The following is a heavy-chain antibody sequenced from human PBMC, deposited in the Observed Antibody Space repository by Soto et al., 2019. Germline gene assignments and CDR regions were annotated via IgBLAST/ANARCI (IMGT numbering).Heavy chain of an antibody. V-gene: IGHV3-23*01. Sequence: PGGSLRLSCAASGFNFSSYAMSWVRQAPGKGLEWVSAISGSGGSTYYADSVKGRFTISRDNSKNTLYLQMNSLRAEDTAVYYCAKDPADILTGYYYYWGQGTLVTVSS. CDR3: AKDPADILTGYYYY. CDR1: GFNFSSYA. D-gene: IGHD3-9*01. J-gene: IGHJ4*02. CDR2: ISGSGGST.